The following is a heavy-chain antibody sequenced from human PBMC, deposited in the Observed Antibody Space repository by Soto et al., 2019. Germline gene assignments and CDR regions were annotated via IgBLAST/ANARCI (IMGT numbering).Heavy chain of an antibody. CDR2: INPSSGNT. CDR3: ARRLRRVGWFDP. J-gene: IGHJ5*02. D-gene: IGHD4-17*01. CDR1: GYTFTSYY. V-gene: IGHV1-46*01. Sequence: ASVKVSCKASGYTFTSYYMHWVRQAPGQGLEWMGRINPSSGNTSYAQKFQGRVTMTRNTSISTAYMELSSLRSEDTAVYYCARRLRRVGWFDPWGQGTLVTVSS.